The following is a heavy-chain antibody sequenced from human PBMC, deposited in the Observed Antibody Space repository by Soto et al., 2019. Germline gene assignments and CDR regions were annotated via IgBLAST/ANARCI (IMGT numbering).Heavy chain of an antibody. D-gene: IGHD3-10*01. V-gene: IGHV4-4*02. CDR2: IYHSGST. CDR3: ARDKARYYYGSGSSTLFHY. Sequence: QVQLQESGPGLVKPSGTLSLTCAVSGGSISSSNWWNWVRQPPGKGLEWIGEIYHSGSTNYNPSLKSRVTISVDKSKNQSSLKLSSVTAADTAVYYCARDKARYYYGSGSSTLFHYWGQGTLVTVSS. CDR1: GGSISSSNW. J-gene: IGHJ4*02.